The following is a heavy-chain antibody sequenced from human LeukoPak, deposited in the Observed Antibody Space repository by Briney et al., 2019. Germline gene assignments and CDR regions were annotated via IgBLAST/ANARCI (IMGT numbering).Heavy chain of an antibody. CDR3: ARAHNWKYGSFDF. Sequence: GGSLRLSCAASGFTFSSYSMNWVRQAPGKGLEWVSCISSSSSYIYYADSVKGRFTISRDNAKSSLYLQMNSLRAEDTAVYYCARAHNWKYGSFDFWGQGTLVTVSS. V-gene: IGHV3-21*01. J-gene: IGHJ4*02. CDR1: GFTFSSYS. CDR2: ISSSSSYI. D-gene: IGHD1-7*01.